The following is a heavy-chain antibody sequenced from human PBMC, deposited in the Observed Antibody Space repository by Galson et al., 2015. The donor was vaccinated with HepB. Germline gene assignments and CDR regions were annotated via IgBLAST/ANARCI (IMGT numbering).Heavy chain of an antibody. V-gene: IGHV3-23*01. CDR3: AKGVAAAGHHFDY. Sequence: LRLSCATSGFTFSSYVMAWVRQAPGKGLEWVSSINAVGNTNYADSVKGRFTISRDYSNNVLFLQMTSLRAEDTALYYCAKGVAAAGHHFDYWGQGTLVTVSS. D-gene: IGHD2-2*01. J-gene: IGHJ4*02. CDR1: GFTFSSYV. CDR2: INAVGNT.